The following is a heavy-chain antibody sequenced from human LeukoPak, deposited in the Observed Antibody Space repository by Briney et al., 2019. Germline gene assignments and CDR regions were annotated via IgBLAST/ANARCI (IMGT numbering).Heavy chain of an antibody. CDR2: IWYEGSNK. D-gene: IGHD3-10*01. CDR1: GFTFSNHG. V-gene: IGHV3-33*01. Sequence: TGGSLRLSCAASGFTFSNHGMHWVRQAPGKGLDWVAVIWYEGSNKYYADSVKGRFTISRDNSKNTLYLQMNSLRAEDTAVYYCARVGGSGSYYIDYWGQGTLVTVSS. J-gene: IGHJ4*02. CDR3: ARVGGSGSYYIDY.